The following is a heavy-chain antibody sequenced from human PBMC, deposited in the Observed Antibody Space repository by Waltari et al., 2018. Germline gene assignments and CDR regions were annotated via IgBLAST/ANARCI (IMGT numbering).Heavy chain of an antibody. CDR1: GYSISSGYY. CDR2: IYHSGST. J-gene: IGHJ4*02. Sequence: QVQLQESGPGLVKPSETLSLTCAVSGYSISSGYYWGWIRQPPGKGLEWIGSIYHSGSTYYTPSLKSRVTISVDTSKNQFSLKLSSVTAADTAVYYCARSNILTGFDFDYWGQGTLVTVSS. D-gene: IGHD3-9*01. CDR3: ARSNILTGFDFDY. V-gene: IGHV4-38-2*01.